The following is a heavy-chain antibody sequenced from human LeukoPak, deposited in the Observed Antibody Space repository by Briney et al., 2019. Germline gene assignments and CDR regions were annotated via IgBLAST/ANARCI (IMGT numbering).Heavy chain of an antibody. V-gene: IGHV3-23*01. CDR1: GFTFNSYA. CDR2: ISGFGGST. Sequence: GGSLRLSCAASGFTFNSYAMSWVRQAPGKGLEWVSTISGFGGSTYYADSVKGRFTISRDNSRNTLYLQINSLRAEDTAVYYCATLRHYWGQGALVSVSS. J-gene: IGHJ4*02. CDR3: ATLRHY. D-gene: IGHD3-9*01.